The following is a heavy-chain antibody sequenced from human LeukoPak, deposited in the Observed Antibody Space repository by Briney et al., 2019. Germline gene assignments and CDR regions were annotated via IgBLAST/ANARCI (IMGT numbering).Heavy chain of an antibody. V-gene: IGHV3-23*01. D-gene: IGHD4-23*01. CDR3: AKTKYGGNSYFDY. CDR1: GFTFSSYA. Sequence: GGSLRLSCAASGFTFSSYAMSWVRQAPGKGLEWVSAISGGGGSTYYADSVKGRFTISRDNSKNTLYLQMNSLRAEDTAVYYCAKTKYGGNSYFDYWGQGTLVTVSS. J-gene: IGHJ4*02. CDR2: ISGGGGST.